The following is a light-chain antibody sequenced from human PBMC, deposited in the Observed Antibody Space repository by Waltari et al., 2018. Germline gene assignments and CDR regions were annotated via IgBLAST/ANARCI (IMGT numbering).Light chain of an antibody. CDR3: YSYAGSGTWV. Sequence: QSALTQPASVSGSPGQSITISCTGTSSDVGTYNFSSWYQQNPGKAPKLMIYEGNKRPSGVVNRFAGSKAGNTASLTISGLQAEDEADYYCYSYAGSGTWVFGGGTKLTVL. V-gene: IGLV2-23*01. CDR1: SSDVGTYNF. J-gene: IGLJ3*02. CDR2: EGN.